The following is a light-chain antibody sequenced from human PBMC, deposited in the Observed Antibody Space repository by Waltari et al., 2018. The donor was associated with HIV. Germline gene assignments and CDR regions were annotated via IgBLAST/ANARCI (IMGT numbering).Light chain of an antibody. J-gene: IGLJ3*02. CDR3: GTWDRSLSAAV. Sequence: QSVFTPPPSVSAAPGHKVTISCSGSTSTIGNDHDSWYQHVPGAAPRLLIYDNKKRPSGVPDRFSGSRSGTSATLGITGLQTGDEAHYYCGTWDRSLSAAVFGGGTKLTVL. V-gene: IGLV1-51*01. CDR2: DNK. CDR1: TSTIGNDH.